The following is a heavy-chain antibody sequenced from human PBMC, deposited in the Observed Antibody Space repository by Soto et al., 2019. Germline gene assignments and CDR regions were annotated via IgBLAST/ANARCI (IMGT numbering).Heavy chain of an antibody. J-gene: IGHJ6*02. V-gene: IGHV1-3*05. CDR3: ARVGQWGGMDV. Sequence: QVQFVQSGAEEKKPGASVKVSCKTSGYTFTNYAIHWVRQAPAQRLEWVGWINSGNGNTKYSQTFQGRVTITRDTSASTAYMELSSLRSEDTAVDYCARVGQWGGMDVLGQGTTVTVSS. CDR1: GYTFTNYA. CDR2: INSGNGNT. D-gene: IGHD1-26*01.